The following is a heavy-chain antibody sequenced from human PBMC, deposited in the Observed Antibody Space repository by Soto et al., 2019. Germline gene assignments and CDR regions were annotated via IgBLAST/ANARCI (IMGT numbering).Heavy chain of an antibody. Sequence: LRLSCAASGFTFTRYSMNWVRQAPGKGLEWVSSISSTTNYIYYGDSMKGRFTISRDNAKNSLYLEMSSLRAEDTAVYYCARESEDLTSNFDYWGQGTLVTVSS. V-gene: IGHV3-21*06. J-gene: IGHJ4*02. CDR1: GFTFTRYS. CDR2: ISSTTNYI. CDR3: ARESEDLTSNFDY.